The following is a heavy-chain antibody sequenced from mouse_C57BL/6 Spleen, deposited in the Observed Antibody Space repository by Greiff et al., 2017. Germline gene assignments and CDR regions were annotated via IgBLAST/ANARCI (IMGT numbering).Heavy chain of an antibody. D-gene: IGHD3-2*02. CDR2: IDPSDSYT. J-gene: IGHJ2*01. CDR1: GYTFTSYW. V-gene: IGHV1-69*01. Sequence: VQLQQPGAELVMPGASVKLSCKASGYTFTSYWMHWVKQRPGQGLEWIGEIDPSDSYTNYNQKFKGKSTLTVDKSSSTAYMQLSSLTSEDSAVYYCARGDSAGYEDYWGKGTTLSVSS. CDR3: ARGDSAGYEDY.